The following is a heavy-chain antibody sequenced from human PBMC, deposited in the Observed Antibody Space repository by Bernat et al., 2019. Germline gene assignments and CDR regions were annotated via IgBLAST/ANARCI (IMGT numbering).Heavy chain of an antibody. D-gene: IGHD5-12*01. CDR1: GFTVSSNY. J-gene: IGHJ2*01. V-gene: IGHV3-66*01. CDR2: IYSGGST. Sequence: EVQLVESGGGLVQPGGSLRLSCAASGFTVSSNYMSWVRQAPGKGLEWVSVIYSGGSTYYADSVKGRFTISRDNSKNTLYLQMNSLRAEDTAVYYCAKVGGNVVATPNYWYFDLWGRGTLVTVSS. CDR3: AKVGGNVVATPNYWYFDL.